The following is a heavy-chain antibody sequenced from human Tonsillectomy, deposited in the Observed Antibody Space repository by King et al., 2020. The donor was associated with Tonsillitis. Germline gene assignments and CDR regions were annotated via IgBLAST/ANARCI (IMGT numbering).Heavy chain of an antibody. V-gene: IGHV1-18*01. J-gene: IGHJ4*02. D-gene: IGHD1-26*01. CDR3: ATPSGTYLN. CDR2: ISAYNANT. CDR1: GYTFNTYG. Sequence: QLVQSGAEVKKPGASVKVSCKASGYTFNTYGITWVRQAPGQGLEWMGWISAYNANTNYAQKLQGRVTMTTDTSTTTAYMELRSLTSDDTAVYYCATPSGTYLNWGQGTLVTVSS.